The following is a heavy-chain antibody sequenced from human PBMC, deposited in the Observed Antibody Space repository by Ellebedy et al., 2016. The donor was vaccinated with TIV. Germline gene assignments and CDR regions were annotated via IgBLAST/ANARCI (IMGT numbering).Heavy chain of an antibody. D-gene: IGHD6-13*01. J-gene: IGHJ3*02. V-gene: IGHV5-51*01. CDR1: GYSFTNYW. CDR3: AGAAAGSGDAFDI. CDR2: IYPGDSDT. Sequence: GESLKISCKGSGYSFTNYWIGWVRQMPGKGLEWMGIIYPGDSDTRHSPSFQGQVTISADKSLSTTYLQWSSLKASDTAMYYCAGAAAGSGDAFDIWGQGTMVTVSS.